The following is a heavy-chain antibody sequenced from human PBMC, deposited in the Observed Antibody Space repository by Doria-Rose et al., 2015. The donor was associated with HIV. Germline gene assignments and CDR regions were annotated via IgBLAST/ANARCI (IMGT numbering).Heavy chain of an antibody. Sequence: ESGPVLVKPTETLTLTCTVSGGSLSSPGMGVSWIRQPPGKALEWLVNIFSDDERSYKPSLKSSLTTSRGTSKSQVVLTLTDMDPVDTATYYCARIKSSRWYRKYYFDFWGQGTLVIVSA. CDR1: GGSLSSPGMG. CDR2: IFSDDER. CDR3: ARIKSSRWYRKYYFDF. D-gene: IGHD6-13*01. J-gene: IGHJ4*02. V-gene: IGHV2-26*01.